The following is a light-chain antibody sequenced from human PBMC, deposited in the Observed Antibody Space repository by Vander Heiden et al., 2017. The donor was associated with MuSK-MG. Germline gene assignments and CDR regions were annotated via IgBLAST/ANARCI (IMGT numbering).Light chain of an antibody. CDR3: SSFTSTTTVV. CDR2: DVT. Sequence: QSALTQPASVSGSPGQSITISCTGTISDVGGSNYVSWYQQHPGKAPKLIIYDVTNRPSGVTDRFSGSKSGNTASLSISGLQGEDEADYYCSSFTSTTTVVFGGGTKLTVL. V-gene: IGLV2-14*03. J-gene: IGLJ2*01. CDR1: ISDVGGSNY.